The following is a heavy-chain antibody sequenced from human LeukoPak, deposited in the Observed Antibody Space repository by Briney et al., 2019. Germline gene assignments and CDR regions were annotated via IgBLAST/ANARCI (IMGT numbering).Heavy chain of an antibody. CDR2: SYYSGTT. CDR1: GDSIGSIRSF. CDR3: VRQNADYYYYYRDV. V-gene: IGHV4-39*01. Sequence: PSQTLSLISTVFGDSIGSIRSFWGWPRQPPGRGRGWIANSYYSGTTLKNPPIVSRVTMSVDMSKNQCSLRLTSVTGADTAVYYCVRQNADYYYYYRDVGGKETTDSVS. J-gene: IGHJ6*03. D-gene: IGHD1-1*01.